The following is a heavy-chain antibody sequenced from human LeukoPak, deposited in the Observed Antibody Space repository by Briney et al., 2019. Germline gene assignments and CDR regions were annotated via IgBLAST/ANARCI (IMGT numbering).Heavy chain of an antibody. V-gene: IGHV3-30-3*01. CDR1: GFTFSSYA. J-gene: IGHJ4*02. Sequence: GGSLRLSCAASGFTFSSYAMHWVRQAPGKGLEWVAVISYDGSNKYYADSVKGRFTISRDNSKNTLYLQMDSLRAEDTAVYYCAREAGTILYWGQGTLVTVSS. CDR2: ISYDGSNK. CDR3: AREAGTILY. D-gene: IGHD6-19*01.